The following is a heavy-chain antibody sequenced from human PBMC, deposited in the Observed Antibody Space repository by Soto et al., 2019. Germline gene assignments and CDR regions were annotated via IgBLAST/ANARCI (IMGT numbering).Heavy chain of an antibody. CDR3: VRDEGTAAAGPYYYYAMDV. CDR1: GFTFSRFG. D-gene: IGHD6-13*01. J-gene: IGHJ6*02. V-gene: IGHV3-33*01. CDR2: IWYDGSNK. Sequence: QVQLVESGGGVVQPGRSLRLSCAASGFTFSRFGMHWFRQAPGKGLEWVAVIWYDGSNKYYADSVKGRFTISRDNSKNTLYLQMNSLRVEDTAVYSCVRDEGTAAAGPYYYYAMDVWGQGTTVTVSS.